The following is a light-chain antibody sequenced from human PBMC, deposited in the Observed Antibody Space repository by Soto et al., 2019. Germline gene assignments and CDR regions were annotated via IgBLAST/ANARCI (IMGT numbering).Light chain of an antibody. CDR1: QSVSSSY. Sequence: EIVLTQSPGTLSLSPGERATLSCRASQSVSSSYLAWYQQKSGQAPRLLIYAASSRATGIPDRFSGSGSGTDFTLTISRLEPEGFAVYYCLQYVNSPWTFGQGTTVETK. CDR3: LQYVNSPWT. V-gene: IGKV3-20*01. J-gene: IGKJ1*01. CDR2: AAS.